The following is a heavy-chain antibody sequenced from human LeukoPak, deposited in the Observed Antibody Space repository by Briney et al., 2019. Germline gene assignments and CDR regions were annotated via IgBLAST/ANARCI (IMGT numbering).Heavy chain of an antibody. CDR2: IYPADSDT. V-gene: IGHV5-51*01. Sequence: GESLKISCKASGYTFTTYWIGWVRQMPGKGLEWMGIIYPADSDTRYSPSFQGQVTISVDKSISTAYLQWSSLKASDTAIYYCAGRGTRTTLAFDYWGQGTLVTVSS. CDR1: GYTFTTYW. CDR3: AGRGTRTTLAFDY. D-gene: IGHD1-1*01. J-gene: IGHJ4*02.